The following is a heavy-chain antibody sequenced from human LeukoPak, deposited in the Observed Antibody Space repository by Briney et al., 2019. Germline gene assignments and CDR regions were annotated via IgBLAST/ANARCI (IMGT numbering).Heavy chain of an antibody. D-gene: IGHD2-2*01. CDR2: IYYSGST. CDR1: GGSISSSSYY. V-gene: IGHV4-39*01. CDR3: ARHREYCTSTSCYPFDFDY. J-gene: IGHJ4*02. Sequence: SETLSLTCTVSGGSISSSSYYWGWIRQPPGKGLEWIGNIYYSGSTYYNPSLKSRVTISVDTSKNQFSLKLSSVTAADTAVYYCARHREYCTSTSCYPFDFDYWGQGTPVTVSS.